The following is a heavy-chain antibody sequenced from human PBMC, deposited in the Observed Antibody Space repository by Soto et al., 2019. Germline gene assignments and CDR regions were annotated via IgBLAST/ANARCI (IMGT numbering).Heavy chain of an antibody. V-gene: IGHV3-20*04. CDR2: INWNGGGT. CDR3: VRDEGFFDY. J-gene: IGHJ4*02. Sequence: EVQLVESGGGVVRPGGSMRLSCAASGFTFDDYGMTWVRQAPGKGLEWVSGINWNGGGTSYADSVKGRFTVSRDNAKNSLYLQMSSLRAEDTALYYCVRDEGFFDYWGQGTLVTVSS. CDR1: GFTFDDYG.